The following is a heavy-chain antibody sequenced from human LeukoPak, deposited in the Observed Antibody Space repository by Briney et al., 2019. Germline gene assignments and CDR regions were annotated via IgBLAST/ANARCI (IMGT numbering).Heavy chain of an antibody. CDR2: IYTSGTT. CDR3: ARDPGDYDHDWYFDL. Sequence: SETLSLTCTVSGGSISNSCRNWIRQPAGKELEWIGRIYTSGTTHYNPSLQSRLTMSIDTSKNQLSLKLDSVTAADTAMYFCARDPGDYDHDWYFDLWGRGTLVTVSS. V-gene: IGHV4-4*07. D-gene: IGHD4-17*01. J-gene: IGHJ2*01. CDR1: GGSISNSC.